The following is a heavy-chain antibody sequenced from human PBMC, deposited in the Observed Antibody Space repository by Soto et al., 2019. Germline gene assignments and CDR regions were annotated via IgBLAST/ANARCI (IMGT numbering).Heavy chain of an antibody. CDR3: AREEGAVTTGGYYYYYGLDV. V-gene: IGHV4-31*03. CDR2: IYYSGNT. Sequence: QVQLQESGPGLVKPSQTLSLTCTVSGGSISSGGYYWSWIRQHPGKALEWIGYIYYSGNTYYNPSLKSRVTISIDNSKIQFSLKLSSVTAADTAVYYCAREEGAVTTGGYYYYYGLDVWGQGTTVTVSS. D-gene: IGHD4-17*01. J-gene: IGHJ6*02. CDR1: GGSISSGGYY.